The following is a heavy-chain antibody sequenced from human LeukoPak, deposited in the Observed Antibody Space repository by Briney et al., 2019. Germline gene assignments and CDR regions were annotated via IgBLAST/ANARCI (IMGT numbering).Heavy chain of an antibody. D-gene: IGHD2-15*01. CDR3: ANIVVVVAATPPVDY. J-gene: IGHJ4*02. CDR2: ISGSGGST. Sequence: GGSLRLSCAASGFTFSSYAMSWVRQAPGKGLEWVSAISGSGGSTYYESSVKGRFTISRDNSKNTLYLQMNSLRAEDTAVYYCANIVVVVAATPPVDYWGQGTLVTVSS. CDR1: GFTFSSYA. V-gene: IGHV3-23*01.